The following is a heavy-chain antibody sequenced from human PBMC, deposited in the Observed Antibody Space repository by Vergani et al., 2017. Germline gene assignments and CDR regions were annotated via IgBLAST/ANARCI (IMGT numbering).Heavy chain of an antibody. Sequence: EVQLVESGGGLVKPGGSLRLSCAASGFSFSNYWMQWVRQAPGKGLVWVSRIDSDGSRTSYADSVKGRFTISRDNAKNTLYLQMDSLRAEDTAVYYCARDGWELLDYFYYMDVWGKGTTVTVSS. CDR3: ARDGWELLDYFYYMDV. V-gene: IGHV3-74*01. CDR2: IDSDGSRT. D-gene: IGHD1-26*01. CDR1: GFSFSNYW. J-gene: IGHJ6*03.